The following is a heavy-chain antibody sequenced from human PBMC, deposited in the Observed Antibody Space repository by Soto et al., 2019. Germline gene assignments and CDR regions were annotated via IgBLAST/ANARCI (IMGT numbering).Heavy chain of an antibody. CDR3: VRGMNPLF. V-gene: IGHV3-21*06. CDR1: GFTFRTYT. Sequence: GGSLRLSCAASGFTFRTYTMNWVRQAPGKGLEWVSSISISSSDRHYADSVRGRFTISRDNANNARYLQMNSLRADDTAVYFCVRGMNPLFGGQGTLVTVSS. J-gene: IGHJ4*01. CDR2: ISISSSDR.